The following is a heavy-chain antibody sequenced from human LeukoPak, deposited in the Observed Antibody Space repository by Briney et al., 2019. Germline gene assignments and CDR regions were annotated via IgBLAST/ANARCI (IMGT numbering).Heavy chain of an antibody. CDR3: ARGVDTAMVDY. V-gene: IGHV3-74*01. CDR1: GLTFSSYW. J-gene: IGHJ4*02. D-gene: IGHD5-18*01. Sequence: PGGSLRLSCAASGLTFSSYWMHWVRQAPGKGLVWVSRINSDGSSTSYADSVKGRFTISRDNAKNTLYLQMNSLRAEDTAVYYCARGVDTAMVDYWGQGTLVTVSS. CDR2: INSDGSST.